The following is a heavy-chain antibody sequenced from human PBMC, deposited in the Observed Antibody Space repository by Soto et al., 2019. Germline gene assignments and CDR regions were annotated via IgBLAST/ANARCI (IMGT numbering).Heavy chain of an antibody. CDR1: GFTFSSYS. J-gene: IGHJ4*02. CDR2: ISSSSSTI. D-gene: IGHD5-12*01. V-gene: IGHV3-48*02. Sequence: GGSLRLSCAASGFTFSSYSMNWVRQAPGKGLEWVSYISSSSSTIYYADSVKGRFTISRDNAKNSLYLQMNSLRDEETAVYYCAREGPPHIVATIGGFDYWGQGTLVTVSS. CDR3: AREGPPHIVATIGGFDY.